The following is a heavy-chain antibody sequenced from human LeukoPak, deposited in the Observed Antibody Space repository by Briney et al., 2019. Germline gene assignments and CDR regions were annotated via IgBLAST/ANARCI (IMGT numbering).Heavy chain of an antibody. CDR2: VNPKSGNT. V-gene: IGHV1-8*03. CDR1: GYTFTSYD. D-gene: IGHD2-8*01. Sequence: GASVKVSCKASGYTFTSYDINWVRQAPGQGLEWTGWVNPKSGNTGYKQKFQARVTITRGTSITTAYMELSSLTSDDTAVYFCARGLPLGYCTYGVCYPPKHFDFWGQGTLVTVSS. CDR3: ARGLPLGYCTYGVCYPPKHFDF. J-gene: IGHJ4*02.